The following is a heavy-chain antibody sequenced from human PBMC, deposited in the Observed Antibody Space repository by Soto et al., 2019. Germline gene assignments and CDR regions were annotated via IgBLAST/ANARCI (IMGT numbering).Heavy chain of an antibody. J-gene: IGHJ5*02. CDR1: GYTFTSYG. D-gene: IGHD3-10*01. V-gene: IGHV1-18*01. Sequence: ASVKVSCKASGYTFTSYGISWVRQAPGQGLEWMGWISAYNGNTNYAQKFQGRVTITRDTSTSTAYMELRSLRSDDTAVYYCARGVGSGSYYNQYNWFDPWGQGTLVTVSS. CDR3: ARGVGSGSYYNQYNWFDP. CDR2: ISAYNGNT.